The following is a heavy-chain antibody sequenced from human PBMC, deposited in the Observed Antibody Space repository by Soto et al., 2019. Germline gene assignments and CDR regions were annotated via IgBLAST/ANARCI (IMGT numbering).Heavy chain of an antibody. V-gene: IGHV1-24*01. Sequence: ASVKVSCKVSGYTFTKLSMHWVRQTPGKGLEWMGGFDPEDAETIYSRRFQGRVTMTEDTSADTAYMELSSLRSEDTAVYSCAASVVQYGMDVWGQGTTVTVSS. CDR3: AASVVQYGMDV. J-gene: IGHJ6*02. D-gene: IGHD2-15*01. CDR1: GYTFTKLS. CDR2: FDPEDAET.